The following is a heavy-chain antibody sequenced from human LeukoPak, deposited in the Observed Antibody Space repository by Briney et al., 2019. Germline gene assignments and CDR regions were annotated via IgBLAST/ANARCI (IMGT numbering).Heavy chain of an antibody. J-gene: IGHJ3*02. CDR2: IYYSGST. Sequence: SETLSLTCTVSGGSISSYYWSWIRQPPGKGLEWIGYIYYSGSTNYNPSLKSRVTISVGPSKNQFSLKLSSVTAADTAVYYWARHHYYVWGSYRTKDAFDIWGQGTMVTVSS. CDR1: GGSISSYY. CDR3: ARHHYYVWGSYRTKDAFDI. D-gene: IGHD3-16*02. V-gene: IGHV4-59*08.